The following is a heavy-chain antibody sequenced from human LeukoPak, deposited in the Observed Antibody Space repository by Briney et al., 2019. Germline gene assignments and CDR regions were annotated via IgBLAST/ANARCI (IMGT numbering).Heavy chain of an antibody. D-gene: IGHD4-17*01. CDR1: GFTFNSYW. Sequence: GGSLRLPCTASGFTFNSYWMSWVRQAPGKGLEWVASIKEDGSEQYYVDSVKGRFTISRDSGKMPLSLQMNSLRAEDTAVYYCVRTDYGYFRYFYFDLWGRGTPVTVS. CDR3: VRTDYGYFRYFYFDL. J-gene: IGHJ2*01. V-gene: IGHV3-7*01. CDR2: IKEDGSEQ.